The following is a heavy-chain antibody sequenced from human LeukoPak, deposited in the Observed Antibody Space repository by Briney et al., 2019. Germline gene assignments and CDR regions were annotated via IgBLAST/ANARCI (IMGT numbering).Heavy chain of an antibody. J-gene: IGHJ5*02. CDR1: GGSFSGYY. D-gene: IGHD2-21*01. CDR2: IYYSGST. CDR3: ARAYCGGDCYLNWFDP. Sequence: SETLSLTCAVYGGSFSGYYWSWIRQPPGKGLEWIGSIYYSGSTYYNPSLKSRVTISVDTSKNQFSLKLSSVTAADTAVYYCARAYCGGDCYLNWFDPWGQGTLATVSS. V-gene: IGHV4-34*01.